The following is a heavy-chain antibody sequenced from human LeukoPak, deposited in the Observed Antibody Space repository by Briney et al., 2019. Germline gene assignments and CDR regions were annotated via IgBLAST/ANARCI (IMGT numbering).Heavy chain of an antibody. CDR3: VRGYGGNAFDY. CDR1: GFTFSSYW. V-gene: IGHV3-74*01. Sequence: GGSLRLSCAASGFTFSSYWMHWVRQAPGKGLVWVSRINSDGSSTIYADAVKGRYTITRDNAKNTLYLQMNSLRAEDTAVYYCVRGYGGNAFDYWGQGTLVTVSS. J-gene: IGHJ4*02. D-gene: IGHD4/OR15-4a*01. CDR2: INSDGSST.